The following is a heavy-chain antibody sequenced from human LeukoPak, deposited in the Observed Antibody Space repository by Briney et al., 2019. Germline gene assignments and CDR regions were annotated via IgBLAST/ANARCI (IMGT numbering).Heavy chain of an antibody. D-gene: IGHD3-22*01. J-gene: IGHJ4*02. V-gene: IGHV3-23*01. CDR1: GFTFNSYA. CDR2: ISGSGGST. Sequence: GGSLRLSCAASGFTFNSYAMSWVRQAPGKGLEWVSAISGSGGSTYYTDSLKGQFTISRDNSKNTLYLQMNSLRAEDTAIYYCAIHYYDSSGHLDYWGQGTLVTVSS. CDR3: AIHYYDSSGHLDY.